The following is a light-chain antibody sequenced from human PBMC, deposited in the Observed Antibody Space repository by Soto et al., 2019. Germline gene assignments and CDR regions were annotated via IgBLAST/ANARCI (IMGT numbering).Light chain of an antibody. CDR3: QSYDSSLSGSEV. V-gene: IGLV1-40*01. CDR2: GNS. J-gene: IGLJ1*01. CDR1: SSNIGAGYD. Sequence: VLTQPPSVSGAPGQRVTISCTGSSSNIGAGYDVHWYQQPPGTAPKLLIYGNSNRPSGVPDRFSGSKSGTSASLAITGLQAEDEADYYCQSYDSSLSGSEVFGTGTKVTV.